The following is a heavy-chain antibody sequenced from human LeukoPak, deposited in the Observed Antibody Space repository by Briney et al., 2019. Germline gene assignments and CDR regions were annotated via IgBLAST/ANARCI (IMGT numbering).Heavy chain of an antibody. V-gene: IGHV3-73*01. CDR3: TSTLPEYGMDV. J-gene: IGHJ6*04. CDR2: IRSKANGYAT. CDR1: GFTFSGSP. Sequence: GGSLRLSCAASGFTFSGSPMHWVRQASGKGLEWVGRIRSKANGYATAYAASVKGRFSISRDDSKNTAYLQINSLKTEDTAVYYCTSTLPEYGMDVWGKGTTVTVSS.